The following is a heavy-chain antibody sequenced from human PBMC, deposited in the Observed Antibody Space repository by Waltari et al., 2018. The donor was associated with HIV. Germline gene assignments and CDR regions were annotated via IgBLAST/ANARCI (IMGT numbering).Heavy chain of an antibody. V-gene: IGHV4-34*01. CDR3: AYSYLTGSILHPF. CDR1: GGSFSVYH. D-gene: IGHD3-9*01. CDR2: INHSGTT. Sequence: QEQLQQWGAGLFKPSETLSLTCAVYGGSFSVYHLNWVRQPPGKGLEWIGEINHSGTTNYNPSLKSRVTMSVDTSKRQFSLKLNSVTAADTAVYFCAYSYLTGSILHPFWGQGTLVTVSS. J-gene: IGHJ4*01.